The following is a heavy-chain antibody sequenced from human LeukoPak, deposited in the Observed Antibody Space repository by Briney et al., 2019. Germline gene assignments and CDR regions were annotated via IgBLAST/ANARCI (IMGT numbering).Heavy chain of an antibody. CDR2: IYPSGST. Sequence: SETLSLTCTVSGGSINGYYWTWIRQPAGKGLEWLGRIYPSGSTNYNPSLKSRVTMSVDTSKNQFSLKLSSVTAADTALYYCARAYGDYDWYFDLWGRGTLVTVSS. CDR1: GGSINGYY. V-gene: IGHV4-4*07. J-gene: IGHJ2*01. CDR3: ARAYGDYDWYFDL. D-gene: IGHD4-17*01.